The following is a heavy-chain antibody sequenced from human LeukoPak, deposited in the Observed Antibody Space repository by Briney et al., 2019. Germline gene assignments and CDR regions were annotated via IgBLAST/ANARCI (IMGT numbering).Heavy chain of an antibody. CDR2: IYYSGST. D-gene: IGHD1-14*01. CDR1: GGSISSGGYY. V-gene: IGHV4-31*03. CDR3: ARVTGSHQKNWYFDL. J-gene: IGHJ2*01. Sequence: SQTLSLTCTVSGGSISSGGYYWSWIRQHPGKGLEWIGYIYYSGSTYYNPSLKSRVTISVDTSKNQFSLKLSSVTAADTAVYYCARVTGSHQKNWYFDLWGRGTLVTVSS.